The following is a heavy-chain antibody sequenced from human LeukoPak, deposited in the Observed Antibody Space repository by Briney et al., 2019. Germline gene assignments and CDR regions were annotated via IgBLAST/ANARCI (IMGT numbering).Heavy chain of an antibody. CDR1: GGSISSYY. CDR3: ARQWGGVYSYGYGDAFDI. D-gene: IGHD5-18*01. J-gene: IGHJ3*02. CDR2: IYYSGST. Sequence: PSETLSLTCTVSGGSISSYYWSWIRQPPGKGLEWIGYIYYSGSTNYNPSLKSRVTISVDTSKNQFSLKLSSETAADTAVYYCARQWGGVYSYGYGDAFDIWGQGTMVTVSS. V-gene: IGHV4-59*08.